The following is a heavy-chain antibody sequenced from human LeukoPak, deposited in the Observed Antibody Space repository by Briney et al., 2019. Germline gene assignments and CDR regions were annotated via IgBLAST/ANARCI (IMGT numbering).Heavy chain of an antibody. V-gene: IGHV1-69*13. CDR1: GYTFTNYD. CDR2: IIPIFGTA. Sequence: ASVKVSCKPSGYTFTNYDINWVRQATGQGLEWMGGIIPIFGTANYAQKFQGRVTITADESTSTAYMELSSLRSEDTAVYYCARDFGGSSYWGQGTLVTVSS. CDR3: ARDFGGSSY. J-gene: IGHJ4*02. D-gene: IGHD1-26*01.